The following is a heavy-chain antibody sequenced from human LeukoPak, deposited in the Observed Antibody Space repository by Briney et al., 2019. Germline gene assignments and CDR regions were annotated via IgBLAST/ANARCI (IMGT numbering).Heavy chain of an antibody. CDR3: ARGLNRYFTTVTPLGDY. CDR1: GFTLSIYG. Sequence: PGGSLRLSCADSGFTLSIYGLHWVRQAPGKGLEWVAVISYDGNNKFYADSVKGRFTVSRDNFNNTLYLQMSSLRLDDTAIYYCARGLNRYFTTVTPLGDYWGQGILVTVSS. D-gene: IGHD4-17*01. V-gene: IGHV3-30*03. J-gene: IGHJ4*02. CDR2: ISYDGNNK.